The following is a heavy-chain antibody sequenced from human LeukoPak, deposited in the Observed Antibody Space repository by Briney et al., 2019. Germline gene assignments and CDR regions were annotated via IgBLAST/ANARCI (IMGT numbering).Heavy chain of an antibody. J-gene: IGHJ6*02. Sequence: PGGSLRLSCSAAGFTFNSYPVHWVRQAPGKGLEYVSGISCNGGSTYYADSVKGRFTISRDNSKNTLYLQMNSLKAEDTAVYYCARSPHRGSMDVWGQGTTVTVSS. V-gene: IGHV3-64*04. CDR2: ISCNGGST. CDR1: GFTFNSYP. CDR3: ARSPHRGSMDV. D-gene: IGHD3-10*01.